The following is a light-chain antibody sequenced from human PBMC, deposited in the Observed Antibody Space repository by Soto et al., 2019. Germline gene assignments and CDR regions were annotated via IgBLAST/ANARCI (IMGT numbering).Light chain of an antibody. J-gene: IGKJ2*01. CDR2: DGS. CDR1: QTINRW. Sequence: DIQMTQSPATLSASLGDRVTITCRARQTINRWLAWYQQKPRKAPKLLIYDGSTLQSGVPSRFSGSGSGTEFTLTISSLQPDDVATYYCQQYNALWYTFGQGTKV. CDR3: QQYNALWYT. V-gene: IGKV1-5*01.